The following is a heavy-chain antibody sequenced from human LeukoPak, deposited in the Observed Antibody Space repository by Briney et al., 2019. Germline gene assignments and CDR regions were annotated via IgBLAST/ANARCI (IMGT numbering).Heavy chain of an antibody. CDR3: AKDPDPTIFETWFDP. CDR1: GFTFSSYA. Sequence: PGGSLRLSCATSGFTFSSYALTWVRQAPGKGLEWVSAISGSGGSTYYADSVKGRFTISRDNSKNTLYLQMNSLRAEDTAVYYCAKDPDPTIFETWFDPWGQGTLVTVSS. J-gene: IGHJ5*02. CDR2: ISGSGGST. V-gene: IGHV3-23*01. D-gene: IGHD3-3*01.